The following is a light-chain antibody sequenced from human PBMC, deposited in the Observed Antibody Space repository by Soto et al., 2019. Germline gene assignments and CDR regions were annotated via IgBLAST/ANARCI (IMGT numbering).Light chain of an antibody. CDR1: QGIGNY. CDR3: QNHNNAPWT. J-gene: IGKJ1*01. Sequence: QMTQTRYSLSASVGDRVPITCRASQGIGNYLAWYQQKSGKVPKLLIYAASTLQSGVPSRFSGSRSGTDFTLTISSLQPEDVATYYCQNHNNAPWTFGQG. V-gene: IGKV1-27*01. CDR2: AAS.